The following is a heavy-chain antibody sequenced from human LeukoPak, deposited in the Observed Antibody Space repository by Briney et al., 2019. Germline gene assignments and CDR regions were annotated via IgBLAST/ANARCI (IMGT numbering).Heavy chain of an antibody. CDR2: IYTSGST. J-gene: IGHJ5*02. CDR3: ARTRPDYYYDSSGYINWFDP. CDR1: GGSISSGSYY. Sequence: SQTLSLTCTVSGGSISSGSYYWSWIRQPAGKGLEWIGRIYTSGSTNYSPSLKSRVTISVDTSKNQFSLKLSSVTAADTAVYYCARTRPDYYYDSSGYINWFDPWGQGTLVTVSS. D-gene: IGHD3-22*01. V-gene: IGHV4-61*02.